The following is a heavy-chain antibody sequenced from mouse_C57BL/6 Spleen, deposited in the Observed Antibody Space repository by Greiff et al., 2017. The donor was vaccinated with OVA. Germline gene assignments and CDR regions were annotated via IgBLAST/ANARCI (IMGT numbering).Heavy chain of an antibody. Sequence: QVQLQQPGAELVMPGASVKLSCKASGYTFTSYWMHWVKQRPGQGLEWIGEIDPSDSYTNYNQKFKGKSTLTVDTSSSTAYMQLRSLTSEDAAVYYCAGGYDGYAMDYWGQGTSVTVSS. CDR1: GYTFTSYW. CDR2: IDPSDSYT. J-gene: IGHJ4*01. CDR3: AGGYDGYAMDY. V-gene: IGHV1-69*01. D-gene: IGHD2-2*01.